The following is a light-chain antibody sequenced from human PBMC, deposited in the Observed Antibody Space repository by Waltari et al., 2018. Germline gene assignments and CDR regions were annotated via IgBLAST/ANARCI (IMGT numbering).Light chain of an antibody. J-gene: IGKJ1*01. CDR3: QQYYSTPPT. Sequence: DIVMTQSPDSLAVSLGERATINCKSSQSVLYSSNNKNYLAWYQKKPGQPPKLRICWASIRESGVPDRFSGSGSGTDFTLTISSLQAEDVAVYYCQQYYSTPPTFGQGTKVEIK. CDR2: WAS. V-gene: IGKV4-1*01. CDR1: QSVLYSSNNKNY.